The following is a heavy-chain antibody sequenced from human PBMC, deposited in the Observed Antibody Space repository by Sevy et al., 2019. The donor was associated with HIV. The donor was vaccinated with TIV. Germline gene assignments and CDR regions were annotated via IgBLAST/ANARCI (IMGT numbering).Heavy chain of an antibody. J-gene: IGHJ3*02. D-gene: IGHD1-26*01. CDR1: GFTFSGSA. CDR2: IRSKANSYAT. Sequence: GGSLRLSCAASGFTFSGSAMHWVRQASGKGLEWVGRIRSKANSYATAYAASMKGRFTISRDDSKNTAYLQMNSLKTEDTAVYYCTSSGSSLRDAFDIWGQGTMVTVSS. V-gene: IGHV3-73*01. CDR3: TSSGSSLRDAFDI.